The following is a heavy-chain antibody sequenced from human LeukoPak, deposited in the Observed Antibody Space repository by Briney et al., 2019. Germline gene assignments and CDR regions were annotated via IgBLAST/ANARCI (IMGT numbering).Heavy chain of an antibody. J-gene: IGHJ4*02. Sequence: ASVKVSFKASGYTFTIYGISWGRQAPGQGLERMGWISAYNGNTNYAQKLQGRVTMTTDTSTSTAYMELRSLRSDDTAVYYCARHSNWLLYYFDYWGQGTLVTVSS. CDR2: ISAYNGNT. CDR1: GYTFTIYG. V-gene: IGHV1-18*04. D-gene: IGHD3-9*01. CDR3: ARHSNWLLYYFDY.